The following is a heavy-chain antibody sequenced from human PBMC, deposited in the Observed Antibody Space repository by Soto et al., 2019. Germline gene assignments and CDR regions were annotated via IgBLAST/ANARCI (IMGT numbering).Heavy chain of an antibody. CDR2: INPNSGGT. J-gene: IGHJ3*02. V-gene: IGHV1-2*02. D-gene: IGHD6-25*01. Sequence: ASVKVSCKASGYTFTGYYMHWVRQAPGQGLEWMGWINPNSGGTNYAQKFQGRVTMTRDTSISTAYMELSRLRSDDTAVYYCARDPAAFRSYAFDIWGQGTMVTVSS. CDR3: ARDPAAFRSYAFDI. CDR1: GYTFTGYY.